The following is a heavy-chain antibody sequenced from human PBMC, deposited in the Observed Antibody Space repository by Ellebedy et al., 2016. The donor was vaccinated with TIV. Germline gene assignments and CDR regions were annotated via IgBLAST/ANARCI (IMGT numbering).Heavy chain of an antibody. Sequence: ASVKVSCKASGYTFTANYVHWVRQAPGQSLEWMGWINPDSGGTNFAQNFKGRVSMTRDASINTVYMQLTRLQSDDTAVYYCARVRRGSSGMDVWGQGTTVTVSS. CDR2: INPDSGGT. CDR1: GYTFTANY. V-gene: IGHV1-2*02. CDR3: ARVRRGSSGMDV. D-gene: IGHD1-1*01. J-gene: IGHJ6*02.